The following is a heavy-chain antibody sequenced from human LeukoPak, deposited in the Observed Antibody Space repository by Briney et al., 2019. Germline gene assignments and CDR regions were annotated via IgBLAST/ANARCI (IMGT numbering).Heavy chain of an antibody. CDR1: GGSISSGGYY. CDR3: ARRGVAVAGPWYFDL. D-gene: IGHD6-19*01. V-gene: IGHV4-39*01. J-gene: IGHJ2*01. Sequence: SQTLSLTCTVSGGSISSGGYYWGWIRQPPGKGLEWIGSIYYSGSTYYNPSLKSRVTISVDTSKNQFSLKLSSVTAADTAVYYCARRGVAVAGPWYFDLWGRGTLVTVSS. CDR2: IYYSGST.